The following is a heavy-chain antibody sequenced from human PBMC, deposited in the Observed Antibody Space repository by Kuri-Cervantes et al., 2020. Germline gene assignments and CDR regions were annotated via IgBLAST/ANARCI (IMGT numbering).Heavy chain of an antibody. CDR3: ANLLIVVVPAATDY. CDR2: ISGGST. J-gene: IGHJ4*02. V-gene: IGHV3-38-3*01. CDR1: GFTVSSNE. D-gene: IGHD2-2*01. Sequence: GGSLRLSCAASGFTVSSNEMSWVRQAPGKGLEWVSSISGGSTYYADSRKGRFTISRDNSKNTLYLQMSSLRAEDTAVYYCANLLIVVVPAATDYWGQGTLVTVSS.